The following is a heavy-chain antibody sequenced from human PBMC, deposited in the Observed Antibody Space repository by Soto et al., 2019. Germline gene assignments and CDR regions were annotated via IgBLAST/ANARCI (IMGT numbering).Heavy chain of an antibody. CDR3: ASSGVVTDSNAFDI. V-gene: IGHV1-69*13. CDR2: IIPIFGTA. CDR1: GGTFSSYA. D-gene: IGHD2-21*02. J-gene: IGHJ3*02. Sequence: SVKVSCKASGGTFSSYAISWVRQAPGQGLEWMGGIIPIFGTANYAQKFQGRVTITADESTSTAYMELSSLRSEDTAVYYCASSGVVTDSNAFDIWGQGRMVTVSS.